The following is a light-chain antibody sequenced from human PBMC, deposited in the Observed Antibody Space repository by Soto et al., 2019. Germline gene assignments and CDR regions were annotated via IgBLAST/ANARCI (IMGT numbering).Light chain of an antibody. CDR3: QQANSFPYT. J-gene: IGKJ2*01. Sequence: QMTQSPSSLSASVLEKSSITFLASRDVGSDVSWYQQKPGQAPKLLIYAASNLYTGVPSRFSGSRSGTDFTLTISSLQPEDFATYYCQQANSFPYTFGQGTKVDIK. CDR2: AAS. V-gene: IGKV1-12*01. CDR1: RDVGSD.